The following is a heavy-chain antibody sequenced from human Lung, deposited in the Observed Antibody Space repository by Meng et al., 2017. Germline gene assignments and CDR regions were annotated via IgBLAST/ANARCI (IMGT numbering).Heavy chain of an antibody. V-gene: IGHV1-18*04. J-gene: IGHJ5*02. CDR1: GYTFTSHG. CDR2: ISANSGNT. Sequence: QVQLVQAGAEVKKPGASWKVSCKTSGYTFTSHGISWVRQAPGQGLEWMGWISANSGNTNYAQKIKGRVTMTTDTATSTVYMELRSLRPDDTAVYYCARGPYYYYDTTGYYNWFDPWGQGTLVTVSS. CDR3: ARGPYYYYDTTGYYNWFDP. D-gene: IGHD3-22*01.